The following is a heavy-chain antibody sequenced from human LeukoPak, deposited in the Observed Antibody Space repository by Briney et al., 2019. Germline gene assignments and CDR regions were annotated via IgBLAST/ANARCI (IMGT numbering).Heavy chain of an antibody. Sequence: GGSLRLSCEASGFTFTSYSMNWVRQAPGKGLEWVSTISGGGGSTYYADSVKGRFTISRDNSKNTLYLQVNSLRAEDTAVYYCAKGGKWDVTPFDYWGQGTLVTVSS. J-gene: IGHJ4*02. CDR2: ISGGGGST. D-gene: IGHD1-26*01. CDR1: GFTFTSYS. CDR3: AKGGKWDVTPFDY. V-gene: IGHV3-23*01.